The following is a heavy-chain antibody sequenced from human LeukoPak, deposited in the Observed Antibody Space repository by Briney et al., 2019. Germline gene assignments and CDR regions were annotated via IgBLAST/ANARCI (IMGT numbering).Heavy chain of an antibody. J-gene: IGHJ4*02. Sequence: ASVKVSCKASGYTFTSYYMHWVRQAPRQGLEWMGIINPSGGSTSYAQKFQGRVTMTRDTSTSTVYMELSSLRSEDTAVYYCARAPYCSSTSCPSDFDYWGQGTLVTVSS. CDR3: ARAPYCSSTSCPSDFDY. CDR1: GYTFTSYY. V-gene: IGHV1-46*01. D-gene: IGHD2-2*01. CDR2: INPSGGST.